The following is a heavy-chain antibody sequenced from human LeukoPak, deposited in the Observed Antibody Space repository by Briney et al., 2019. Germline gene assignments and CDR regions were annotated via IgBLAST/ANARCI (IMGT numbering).Heavy chain of an antibody. CDR1: GFTFNSYA. D-gene: IGHD6-19*01. CDR2: IWYDGSNK. CDR3: ARAGSGWYEIDS. J-gene: IGHJ4*02. Sequence: GRSLRLSCAASGFTFNSYAMHWVRQAPGEGLDWVAVIWYDGSNKYYADSVKGRFTISRDNSKNTLYLQMNSLRAEDTALYYCARAGSGWYEIDSWGQGTLVTVSS. V-gene: IGHV3-33*01.